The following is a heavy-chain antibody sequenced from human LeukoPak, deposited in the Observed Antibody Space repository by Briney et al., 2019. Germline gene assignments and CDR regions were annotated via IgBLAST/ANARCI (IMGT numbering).Heavy chain of an antibody. CDR1: GGSISSGSYY. J-gene: IGHJ5*02. CDR3: ARSLDAADPNWFDP. Sequence: SQTLSLTCTVSGGSISSGSYYWSWIRQPAGKGLEWIGRIYISGSTNYNPSLKSRVTISVDTSKNQFSLKLSSVTAADTAVYYCARSLDAADPNWFDPWGQGTLVTVSS. V-gene: IGHV4-61*02. CDR2: IYISGST.